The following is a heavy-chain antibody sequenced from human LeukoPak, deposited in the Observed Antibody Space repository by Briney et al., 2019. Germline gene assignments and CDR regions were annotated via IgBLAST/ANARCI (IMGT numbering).Heavy chain of an antibody. CDR3: AKATGYDYGSWFDP. J-gene: IGHJ5*02. D-gene: IGHD5-12*01. V-gene: IGHV3-23*01. CDR1: GFTFSTYA. CDR2: ITGSGSRT. Sequence: GGSLRLSCAASGFTFSTYAMSWVRQAPGKGLEWVSQITGSGSRTYYADSVKGWFTISRDQSKKMLYLQMDSLRAQDTAVYYCAKATGYDYGSWFDPWGQGTLVSVSS.